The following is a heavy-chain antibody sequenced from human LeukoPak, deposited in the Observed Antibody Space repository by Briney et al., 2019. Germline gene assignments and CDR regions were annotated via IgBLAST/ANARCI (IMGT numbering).Heavy chain of an antibody. V-gene: IGHV3-30*18. J-gene: IGHJ3*02. CDR2: ISYDGSNE. CDR3: AKDLGSGSYPDAFDI. D-gene: IGHD1-26*01. Sequence: GGSLRLSCAASGFTFSSYGMHWVRQAPGKGLEWVAVISYDGSNEYYADSVKGRFTISRDNSKNTLYLQMNSLGAEDTAVYYCAKDLGSGSYPDAFDIWGQGTMVTVSS. CDR1: GFTFSSYG.